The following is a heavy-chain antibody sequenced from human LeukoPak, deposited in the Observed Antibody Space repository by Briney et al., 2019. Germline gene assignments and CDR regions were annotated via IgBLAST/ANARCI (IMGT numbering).Heavy chain of an antibody. V-gene: IGHV3-48*02. Sequence: GGSLRLSCAASGFTFSNAWMSWVRQAPGKGLEWVSYISSDSSTIYYADSVKGRFTISRDNAKNSLYLQMNNLRDEDTAVYYCARDHNWAFDYWGQGTLVTVSS. CDR2: ISSDSSTI. CDR1: GFTFSNAW. CDR3: ARDHNWAFDY. J-gene: IGHJ4*02. D-gene: IGHD1-20*01.